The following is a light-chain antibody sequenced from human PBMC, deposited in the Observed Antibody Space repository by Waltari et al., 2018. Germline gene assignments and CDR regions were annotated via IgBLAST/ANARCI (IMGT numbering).Light chain of an antibody. CDR1: SNDVGSYNL. V-gene: IGLV2-23*01. J-gene: IGLJ1*01. CDR3: CSYAGSIFV. CDR2: EAN. Sequence: QSALTQPASVSGSPGQSITISCTGTSNDVGSYNLVSWYQQHPGKAPKRIIYEANKRPSGISNRLSGSKSGNTASLTISGLEAEDEAEYYCCSYAGSIFVFGTGTKVTVL.